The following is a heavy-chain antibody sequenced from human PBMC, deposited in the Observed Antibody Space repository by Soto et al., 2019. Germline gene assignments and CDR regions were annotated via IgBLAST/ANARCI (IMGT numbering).Heavy chain of an antibody. CDR1: GGSISSGGYY. D-gene: IGHD3-3*01. Sequence: SETLSLTCTVSGGSISSGGYYWSWIRQHPGKGLEWIGYIYYSGSTYYNPSLKSRVTISVDTSKNQFSLKLSSVTAADTAVYYCARVMIFGPEPLYYFDYWGQGTLVTVSS. V-gene: IGHV4-31*03. J-gene: IGHJ4*02. CDR2: IYYSGST. CDR3: ARVMIFGPEPLYYFDY.